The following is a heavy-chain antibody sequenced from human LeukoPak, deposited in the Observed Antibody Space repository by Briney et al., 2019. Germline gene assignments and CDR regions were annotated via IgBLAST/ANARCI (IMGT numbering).Heavy chain of an antibody. J-gene: IGHJ5*02. D-gene: IGHD4-23*01. CDR3: ERDGKGKTNLLDP. V-gene: IGHV1-18*01. Sequence: GGSVKVSCKASGYIFISYGFSWVRQAPGQGVAWVGWISSYNGYTNYVQRLKGRVTMTTDTSTSTAYIELRSQRSDDAAVYYCERDGKGKTNLLDPWGQETLLTVSP. CDR2: ISSYNGYT. CDR1: GYIFISYG.